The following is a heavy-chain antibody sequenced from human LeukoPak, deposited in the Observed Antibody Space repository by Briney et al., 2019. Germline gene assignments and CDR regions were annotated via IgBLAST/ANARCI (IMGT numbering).Heavy chain of an antibody. CDR2: IYYSGST. CDR3: ARQIVVVPAAYVNYYYYYGMDV. CDR1: GGSISGSSYY. D-gene: IGHD2-2*01. Sequence: SETLSLTCTVSGGSISGSSYYWGWIRQPPGKGLEWIGYIYYSGSTYYNPSLKSRVTISVDTSKNQFSLKLSSVTAADTAVYYCARQIVVVPAAYVNYYYYYGMDVWGQGTTVTVSS. V-gene: IGHV4-31*03. J-gene: IGHJ6*02.